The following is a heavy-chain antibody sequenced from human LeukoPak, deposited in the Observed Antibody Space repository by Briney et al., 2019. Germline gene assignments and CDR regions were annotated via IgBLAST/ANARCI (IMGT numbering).Heavy chain of an antibody. Sequence: RASETLSLTCAVYGGSFSGYYWSWIRQPPGKGLEWIGEINHSGSTNYNPSLKSRVTISVDTSKNQFSLKLSSVTAADTAVYYCARPHKYYYGSGRRISGFGYWGQGTLVTVSS. CDR1: GGSFSGYY. CDR2: INHSGST. D-gene: IGHD3-10*01. CDR3: ARPHKYYYGSGRRISGFGY. J-gene: IGHJ4*02. V-gene: IGHV4-34*01.